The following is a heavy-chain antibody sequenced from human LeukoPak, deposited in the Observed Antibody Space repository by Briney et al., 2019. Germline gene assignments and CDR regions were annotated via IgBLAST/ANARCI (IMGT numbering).Heavy chain of an antibody. CDR2: ISGSSGTT. V-gene: IGHV3-48*01. Sequence: GGSLRLSCAASKFIFGDYSMNWVRQAPGKGLEWISYISGSSGTTYYADSVRGRFTISRDNAKNSLFLQMNSLGVEDTAVYYCARERAYGTQDYLDYWGQGTRVTVSS. D-gene: IGHD1-1*01. CDR3: ARERAYGTQDYLDY. J-gene: IGHJ4*02. CDR1: KFIFGDYS.